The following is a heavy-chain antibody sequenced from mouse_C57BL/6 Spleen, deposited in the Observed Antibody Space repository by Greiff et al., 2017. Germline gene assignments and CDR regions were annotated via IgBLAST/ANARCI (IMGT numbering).Heavy chain of an antibody. CDR2: INPNNGGT. CDR3: ASNWDERGFAY. D-gene: IGHD4-1*01. CDR1: GYTFTDYN. J-gene: IGHJ3*01. V-gene: IGHV1-18*01. Sequence: VQLQQSGPELVKPGASVKIPCKASGYTFTDYNMDGVKQSHGKSLEWIGDINPNNGGTIYNQKFKGKATLTVDKSSSTAYMELRSLTSEDTAVYYCASNWDERGFAYWGQGTLVTVSA.